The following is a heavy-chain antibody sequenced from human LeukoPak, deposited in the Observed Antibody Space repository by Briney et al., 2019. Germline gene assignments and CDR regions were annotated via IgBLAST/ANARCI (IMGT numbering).Heavy chain of an antibody. CDR3: ASSSGWRYRPFDY. D-gene: IGHD6-19*01. Sequence: SETLSLTCTVSGGSISTSSYYWGWIRQPPGKGLECIGNIYYSGSTYYNPSLKSRVTISVDTSKNQFSLKLSSVTAADTAVYYCASSSGWRYRPFDYWGQGTLVTVSS. CDR1: GGSISTSSYY. J-gene: IGHJ4*02. CDR2: IYYSGST. V-gene: IGHV4-39*07.